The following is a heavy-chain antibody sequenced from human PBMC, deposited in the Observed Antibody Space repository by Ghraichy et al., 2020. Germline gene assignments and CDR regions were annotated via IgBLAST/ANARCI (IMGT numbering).Heavy chain of an antibody. CDR1: GYKFTDYY. CDR3: ARDLVGLYAFDI. D-gene: IGHD1-26*01. CDR2: INPDGGGT. Sequence: ASVKVSCKASGYKFTDYYIHWVRQAPGQGLEWMGRINPDGGGTRFAERFQARVTMTMDTSINTVYMDLTRLTYDDTAVYYCARDLVGLYAFDIWGHGTMVSVSS. V-gene: IGHV1-2*06. J-gene: IGHJ3*02.